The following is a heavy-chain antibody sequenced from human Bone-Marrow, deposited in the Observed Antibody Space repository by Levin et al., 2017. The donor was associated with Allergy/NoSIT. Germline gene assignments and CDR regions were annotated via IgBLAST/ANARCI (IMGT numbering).Heavy chain of an antibody. CDR3: AILSVALPERLFDY. V-gene: IGHV1-2*06. CDR1: GYTFTGYC. D-gene: IGHD6-19*01. CDR2: INPNSGGT. Sequence: ASVKVSCKASGYTFTGYCMHWVRQAPGQGLEWMGRINPNSGGTNYAQKFKGRVTMTRDTSISTAYMELSRLRSDDTALYYCAILSVALPERLFDYWGQGTLVTVSS. J-gene: IGHJ4*02.